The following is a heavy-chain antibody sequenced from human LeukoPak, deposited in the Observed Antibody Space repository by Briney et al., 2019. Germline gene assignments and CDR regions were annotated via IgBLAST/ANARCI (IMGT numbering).Heavy chain of an antibody. CDR3: AKDLGAYCSGGSCYPFDY. CDR2: ISGSGGST. J-gene: IGHJ4*02. CDR1: GFTFSSYA. D-gene: IGHD2-15*01. Sequence: PGGSLRLSCAASGFTFSSYAMSWVRQAPGKGLEWVSAISGSGGSTYYADSVKGRFTISRDNSKNTLYLQMNSLRAEDTAVYYCAKDLGAYCSGGSCYPFDYWGQGTLVTVSS. V-gene: IGHV3-23*01.